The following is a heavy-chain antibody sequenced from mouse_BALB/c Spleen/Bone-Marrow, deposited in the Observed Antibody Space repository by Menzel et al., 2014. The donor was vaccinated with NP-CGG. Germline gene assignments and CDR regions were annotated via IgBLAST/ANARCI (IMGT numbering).Heavy chain of an antibody. J-gene: IGHJ3*01. CDR2: IDPSDSET. CDR1: GYSFTSYW. Sequence: QVQLQQSGPQLVRPGASVKISCKASGYSFTSYWMHWVKQRPGQGLEWIGMIDPSDSETRLNQKFKDKATLTADKSSSTAYMQLSSPTSEASAVYCCASPSDGNPFAYWGQGTLVTVSA. CDR3: ASPSDGNPFAY. V-gene: IGHV1S127*01. D-gene: IGHD2-1*01.